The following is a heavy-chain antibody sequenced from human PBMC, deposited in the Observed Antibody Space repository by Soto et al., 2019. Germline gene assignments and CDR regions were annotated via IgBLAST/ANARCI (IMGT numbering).Heavy chain of an antibody. CDR1: GFNFRSYD. CDR3: VRFSGVTLPHYHGMDV. J-gene: IGHJ6*02. Sequence: EVQLVESGGGLIQPGGSLRLSCAASGFNFRSYDLHWVRQSTGKGLEWVSGIGISGDTFYLGSVKGRFTISRENAKNALSLPMNDLRVGDTAVYYCVRFSGVTLPHYHGMDVWGQGTTVTVSS. V-gene: IGHV3-13*01. CDR2: IGISGDT. D-gene: IGHD3-10*01.